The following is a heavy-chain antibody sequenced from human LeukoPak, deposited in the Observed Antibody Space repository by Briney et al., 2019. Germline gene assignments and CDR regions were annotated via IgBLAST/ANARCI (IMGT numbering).Heavy chain of an antibody. CDR2: PSWHSGSI. CDR1: GFNFNDYA. Sequence: PGGSLRLSCVASGFNFNDYAMHWVRQAPGKGLEWVSGPSWHSGSIGYADSVKGRFIISRDNAKNSLYLEMNSLRPEDSALYYCAKETKVGENLYYFDYWGRGTLVTVSS. V-gene: IGHV3-9*01. J-gene: IGHJ4*02. D-gene: IGHD1-26*01. CDR3: AKETKVGENLYYFDY.